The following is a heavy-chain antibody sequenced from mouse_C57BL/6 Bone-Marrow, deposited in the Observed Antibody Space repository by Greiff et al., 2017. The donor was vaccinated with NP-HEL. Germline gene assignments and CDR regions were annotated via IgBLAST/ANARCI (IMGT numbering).Heavy chain of an antibody. CDR2: IDPSDSET. CDR3: ARNYYGSISDAMDY. V-gene: IGHV1-52*01. Sequence: QVQLQQPGAELVRPGSSVKLSCKASGYTFTSYWMHWVKQRPIQGLEWIGNIDPSDSETHYNQKFKDKATLTVDKSSSTAYMQLSSLTSEDSAVYYSARNYYGSISDAMDYWGQGTSVTVSS. D-gene: IGHD1-1*01. CDR1: GYTFTSYW. J-gene: IGHJ4*01.